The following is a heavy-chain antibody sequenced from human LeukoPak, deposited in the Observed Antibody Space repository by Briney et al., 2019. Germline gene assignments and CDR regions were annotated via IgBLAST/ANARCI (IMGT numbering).Heavy chain of an antibody. CDR1: GGSFIGYY. V-gene: IGHV4-34*01. CDR3: ASWAAGATRLYFDY. D-gene: IGHD6-13*01. Sequence: PSETLSLTCAVYGGSFIGYYWSWIRQPPGKGLEWIGEINHSESTNYNPTLKSRVTISVDTSKNHFSMKLSSVTAADTAVYYCASWAAGATRLYFDYWGQGTLVTVSS. J-gene: IGHJ4*02. CDR2: INHSEST.